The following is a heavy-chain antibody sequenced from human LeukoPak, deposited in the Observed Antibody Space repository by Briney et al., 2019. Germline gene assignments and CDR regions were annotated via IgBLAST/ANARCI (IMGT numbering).Heavy chain of an antibody. V-gene: IGHV4-59*01. CDR3: ARNVDAGWFDP. CDR1: GGSISSYY. J-gene: IGHJ5*02. Sequence: SETLSLTCTVSGGSISSYYWSWIRQPPGKGLEWIGYIYYSGSTNYNPSLKSRVTISVDTSKNQFSPKLSSVTAADTAVYYCARNVDAGWFDPWGQGTLVTVSS. CDR2: IYYSGST. D-gene: IGHD3-16*01.